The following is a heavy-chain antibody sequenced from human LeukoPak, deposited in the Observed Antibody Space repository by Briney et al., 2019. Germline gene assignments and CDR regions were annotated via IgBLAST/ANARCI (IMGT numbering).Heavy chain of an antibody. CDR1: GFTFSSYS. J-gene: IGHJ4*02. Sequence: PGGSLRLSCAASGFTFSSYSMNWVRQAPGKGLEWVSSISSSSSYIYYADSVKGRFTISRDNAKNSLYLQMNSLRAEDTAVYYCARAQYYYYDSSGPAEFDYWGQGTLVTVSS. CDR3: ARAQYYYYDSSGPAEFDY. D-gene: IGHD3-22*01. CDR2: ISSSSSYI. V-gene: IGHV3-21*01.